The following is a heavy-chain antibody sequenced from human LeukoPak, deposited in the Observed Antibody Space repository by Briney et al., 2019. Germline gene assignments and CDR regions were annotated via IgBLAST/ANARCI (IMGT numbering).Heavy chain of an antibody. D-gene: IGHD6-19*01. CDR1: GGTFSSCA. V-gene: IGHV1-69*01. J-gene: IGHJ2*01. CDR3: ARRPGSAWYGDWYFDL. CDR2: IIPIFSTT. Sequence: SVKVSCKASGGTFSSCAINWVRQAPGQGLEWMGGIIPIFSTTDYAQKFQGRVTITADESTSTAYMELSSLRSEDSAVYYCARRPGSAWYGDWYFDLWGRGTLVTVSS.